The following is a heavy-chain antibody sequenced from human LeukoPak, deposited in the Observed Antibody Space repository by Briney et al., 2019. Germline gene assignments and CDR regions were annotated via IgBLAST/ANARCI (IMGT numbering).Heavy chain of an antibody. Sequence: PGGSLRLSCAASGFTFSSYAMHWVRQAPGKGLEYVSAISSNGDNTYYANSVKGRFTISRDNSKNTLYLQMASLRGVDTAVYYCARAPREGFSGSYHDYWGQGTLVTVSS. CDR1: GFTFSSYA. V-gene: IGHV3-64*01. D-gene: IGHD1-26*01. CDR2: ISSNGDNT. J-gene: IGHJ4*02. CDR3: ARAPREGFSGSYHDY.